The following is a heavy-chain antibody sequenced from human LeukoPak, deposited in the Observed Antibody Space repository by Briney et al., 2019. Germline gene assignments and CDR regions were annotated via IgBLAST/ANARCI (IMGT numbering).Heavy chain of an antibody. CDR1: GFTVSGTY. Sequence: PGGSLRLSCAASGFTVSGTYMSWVRQAAGKGWEWVSTIFDAGRTTYADSVKGRLTISRDNYKNTLFLQMKSLRADDTAVYYCAGATKWLAHDFWGQGTLVTVSS. D-gene: IGHD6-19*01. CDR3: AGATKWLAHDF. CDR2: IFDAGRT. V-gene: IGHV3-53*01. J-gene: IGHJ4*02.